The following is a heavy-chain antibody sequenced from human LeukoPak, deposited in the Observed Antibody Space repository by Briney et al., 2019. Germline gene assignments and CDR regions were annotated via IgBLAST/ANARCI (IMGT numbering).Heavy chain of an antibody. V-gene: IGHV4-34*01. Sequence: SETLSLTCAVYGGSFSGYYWSWIRQPPGKGLEWIGEINHSGSTNYNPSLKSRVTISVDTSKNQFSLKLSSVTAADTAVYYCAREDGSGSYSWFDPWGQGTLVTVSS. J-gene: IGHJ5*02. CDR2: INHSGST. CDR1: GGSFSGYY. CDR3: AREDGSGSYSWFDP. D-gene: IGHD3-10*01.